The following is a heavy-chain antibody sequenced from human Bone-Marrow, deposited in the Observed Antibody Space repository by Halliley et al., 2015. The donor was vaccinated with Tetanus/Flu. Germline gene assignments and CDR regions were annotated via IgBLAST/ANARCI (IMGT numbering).Heavy chain of an antibody. Sequence: SGFTFNGYAIHWVRQAPGKGLEWVAIVWVDGNKQDYGDSVKGRFTISRDNSKNQVFLQISSLRPEDTAVDYCARDGVTVYVDDEKAAPRELGLEIRGQGTRVP. CDR2: VWVDGNKQ. CDR1: GFTFNGYA. CDR3: ARDGVTVYVDDEKAAPRELGLEI. D-gene: IGHD4-17*01. V-gene: IGHV3-33*01. J-gene: IGHJ6*02.